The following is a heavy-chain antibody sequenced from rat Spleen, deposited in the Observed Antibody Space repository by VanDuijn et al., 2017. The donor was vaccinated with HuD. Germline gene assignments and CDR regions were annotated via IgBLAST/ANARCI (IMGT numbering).Heavy chain of an antibody. V-gene: IGHV2-63*01. CDR3: TRSLYSSPLFDY. CDR2: MRYDGDT. CDR1: GFSLTGYN. J-gene: IGHJ2*01. D-gene: IGHD1-2*01. Sequence: QVQLRESGPGLVQPSQTLSLTCTVSGFSLTGYNIYWVRQPPGKGLEWMGRMRYDGDTSYNSALKSRLTISRDTSKNQVFLRMGSLQSDDTAIYYCTRSLYSSPLFDYWGQGVMVTVSS.